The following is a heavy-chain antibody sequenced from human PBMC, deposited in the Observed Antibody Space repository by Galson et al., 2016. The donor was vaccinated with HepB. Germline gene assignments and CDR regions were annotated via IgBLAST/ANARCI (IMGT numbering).Heavy chain of an antibody. CDR3: TRAFGGGYTYVYSF. CDR1: GGTFSNYA. V-gene: IGHV1-69*13. J-gene: IGHJ4*02. D-gene: IGHD5-18*01. CDR2: IIPIFGTA. Sequence: SVKVSCKASGGTFSNYAISRVRQAPGQGLEWMGGIIPIFGTANYAQKFQGRVTITADESTSTAYMELSSLRSEDTAVYYCTRAFGGGYTYVYSFWGQGTLVTASS.